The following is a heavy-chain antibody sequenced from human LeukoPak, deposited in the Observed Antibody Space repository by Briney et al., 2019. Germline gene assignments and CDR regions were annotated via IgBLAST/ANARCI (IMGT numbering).Heavy chain of an antibody. CDR2: IYYSGST. J-gene: IGHJ4*02. CDR3: ARDRRGYYDSSGYFDY. D-gene: IGHD3-22*01. CDR1: GGSISSSSYY. V-gene: IGHV4-39*07. Sequence: SETLSLTCTVSGGSISSSSYYWGWIRQPPGKGLEWIGSIYYSGSTYYNPSLKSRVTITLDTSKNQFSLKLSSVTAADTAVYYCARDRRGYYDSSGYFDYWGQGTLVTVSS.